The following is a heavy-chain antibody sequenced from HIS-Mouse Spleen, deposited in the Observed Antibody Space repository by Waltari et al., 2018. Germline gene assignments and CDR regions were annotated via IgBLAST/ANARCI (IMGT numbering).Heavy chain of an antibody. CDR3: ARVGVLRYFAWYYFDY. CDR1: GGSISSSSNY. J-gene: IGHJ4*02. CDR2: IYYSGST. D-gene: IGHD3-9*01. V-gene: IGHV4-39*07. Sequence: QLQLQESGPGLVKPSGTLSLTCTVSGGSISSSSNYWCWIRQPPGKWLGWIGSIYYSGSTYYNPSLKSRVTIPVATSKTQFSLQLSSVTAADTAVYYCARVGVLRYFAWYYFDYWGQGTLVTVSS.